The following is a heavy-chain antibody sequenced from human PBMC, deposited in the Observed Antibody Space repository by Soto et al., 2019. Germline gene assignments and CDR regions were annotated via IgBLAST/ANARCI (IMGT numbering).Heavy chain of an antibody. Sequence: PSETLSLTCTVSGGAITSYYWTWIRRPAGKGLEWIGRVYSSGSTKYNPSLQSRVTMSLDTSKNQFSLRLTSVTAADTAVYYCARGQRFSDWFDPWGQGTLVTVSS. D-gene: IGHD3-3*01. CDR2: VYSSGST. CDR3: ARGQRFSDWFDP. V-gene: IGHV4-4*07. J-gene: IGHJ5*02. CDR1: GGAITSYY.